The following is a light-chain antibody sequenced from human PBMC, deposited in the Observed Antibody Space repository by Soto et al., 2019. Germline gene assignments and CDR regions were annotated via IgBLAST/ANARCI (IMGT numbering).Light chain of an antibody. CDR1: TNDIGGYNY. J-gene: IGLJ3*02. CDR3: CSYTISATLV. CDR2: EVR. Sequence: QSALTQPASVSGSPGQSITISCSGTTNDIGGYNYVSWYQHHPGKVPKVIIYEVRNRPSGVSNRFSGSKSGNTASLTISGLQAEDEADYYCCSYTISATLVVGGGTQLTVL. V-gene: IGLV2-14*01.